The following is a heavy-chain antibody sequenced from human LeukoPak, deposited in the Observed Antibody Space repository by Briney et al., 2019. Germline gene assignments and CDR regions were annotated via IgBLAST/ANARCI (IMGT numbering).Heavy chain of an antibody. CDR1: GYTFTSFG. CDR3: ARLEGMDV. D-gene: IGHD1-1*01. Sequence: GASVKVSCKASGYTFTSFGITWVRQAPGQGLEWMGWISAYNGNTNYAQKLQGRVTMTTHTSTSTAYMELRSLRSDDTVIYYCARLEGMDVWGQGTTVTVSS. J-gene: IGHJ6*02. V-gene: IGHV1-18*01. CDR2: ISAYNGNT.